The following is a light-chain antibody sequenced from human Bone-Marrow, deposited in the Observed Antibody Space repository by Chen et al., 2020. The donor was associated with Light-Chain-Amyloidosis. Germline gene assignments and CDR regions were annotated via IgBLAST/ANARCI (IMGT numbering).Light chain of an antibody. Sequence: SYVLTQPPSQSVAPGQTARITCGGNNIRSKSVHWYHQKSCQAPILVVFGGGDRPSGIPGRFSGSSSGDTATLTISRVEAADEGDYYCQVWDGSGDPWVFGGGTKLAVV. CDR1: NIRSKS. J-gene: IGLJ3*02. CDR2: GGG. CDR3: QVWDGSGDPWV. V-gene: IGLV3-21*02.